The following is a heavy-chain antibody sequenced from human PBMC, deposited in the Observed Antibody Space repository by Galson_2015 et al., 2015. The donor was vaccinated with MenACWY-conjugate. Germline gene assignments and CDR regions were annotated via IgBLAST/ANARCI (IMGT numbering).Heavy chain of an antibody. CDR1: GGTFTCYS. V-gene: IGHV1-69*13. D-gene: IGHD2-15*01. Sequence: SVKASCKASGGTFTCYSISWVPPAPGQGLEWMGGLIPIFGTAPYAQKFQGRVTITADESTITAYMELSSLRSEDTAVYYCARDCSGGSCYPVHYGMDVWGQGTTVTVSS. J-gene: IGHJ6*02. CDR3: ARDCSGGSCYPVHYGMDV. CDR2: LIPIFGTA.